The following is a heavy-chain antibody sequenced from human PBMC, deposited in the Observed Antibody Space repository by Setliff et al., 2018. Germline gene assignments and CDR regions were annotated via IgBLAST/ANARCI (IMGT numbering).Heavy chain of an antibody. CDR3: ARLPNYVWGSPVDY. CDR2: IFYSGRT. D-gene: IGHD3-16*01. J-gene: IGHJ4*02. CDR1: GASTTNINYY. Sequence: PSETLSLTCTVSGASTTNINYYWGLIRQPPGKGLEWIGSIFYSGRTFYSPSLKSRVTISVDTSKNQFSLTLSSVTAADTAVYYCARLPNYVWGSPVDYWGQGTLVTVSS. V-gene: IGHV4-39*01.